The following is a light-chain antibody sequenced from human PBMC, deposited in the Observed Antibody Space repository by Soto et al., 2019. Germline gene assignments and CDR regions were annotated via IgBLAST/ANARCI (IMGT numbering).Light chain of an antibody. CDR2: EVR. CDR1: MRDVGAYNL. V-gene: IGLV2-14*01. CDR3: SSYTSKGSII. J-gene: IGLJ2*01. Sequence: QSVLTQPASVSGSPGQSITISCAGTMRDVGAYNLVSWYQQHPGRAPQLIIYEVRNRPSGISFRFSGSKSGNTASLTISGLQAEDEADYYCSSYTSKGSIIFGGGTKVTLL.